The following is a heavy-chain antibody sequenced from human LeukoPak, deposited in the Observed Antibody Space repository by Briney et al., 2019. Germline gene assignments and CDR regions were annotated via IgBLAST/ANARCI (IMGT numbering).Heavy chain of an antibody. D-gene: IGHD3-9*01. V-gene: IGHV3-43*02. CDR1: GFTFDDYA. CDR2: IRGGGGST. Sequence: GGSLRLSCAASGFTFDDYAMHSVRQAPGEGLEWVSLIRGGGGSTYYADCVKGRFPIPRDNSKNSLHLQMNILRTEDTALYYCAKPRYFDWLLSPAAFDYWGQGTLVTVSS. J-gene: IGHJ4*02. CDR3: AKPRYFDWLLSPAAFDY.